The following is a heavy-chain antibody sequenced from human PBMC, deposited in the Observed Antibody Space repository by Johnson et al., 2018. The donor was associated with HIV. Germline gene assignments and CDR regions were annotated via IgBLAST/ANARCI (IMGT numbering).Heavy chain of an antibody. J-gene: IGHJ3*02. CDR1: GFTFSSYG. CDR2: ISYDGSNK. V-gene: IGHV3-30*19. D-gene: IGHD2-15*01. CDR3: ARELPGGDAFDI. Sequence: QVQLVESGGGVVQPGGSLRLSCAASGFTFSSYGMHWVRQAPGKGLAWVAVISYDGSNKYYTDSVKGRFTISRDNSKNTLYLQMNSLRAEDTAVYYCARELPGGDAFDIWGQGTMVTVSS.